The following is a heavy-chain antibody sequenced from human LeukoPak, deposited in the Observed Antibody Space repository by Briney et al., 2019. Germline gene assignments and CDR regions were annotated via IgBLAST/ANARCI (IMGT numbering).Heavy chain of an antibody. V-gene: IGHV3-30*04. CDR2: ISYDGSNK. CDR1: GFTFSSYA. D-gene: IGHD2-15*01. CDR3: ARAITGYCSGGSCYFNYYYYMDV. J-gene: IGHJ6*03. Sequence: GGSLRLSCAASGFTFSSYAMHWVRQAPGTGLEWVAVISYDGSNKYYADSVKGRFTISRDNSKNTLYLQMNSLRAEDTAVYYCARAITGYCSGGSCYFNYYYYMDVWGKGTTVTVSS.